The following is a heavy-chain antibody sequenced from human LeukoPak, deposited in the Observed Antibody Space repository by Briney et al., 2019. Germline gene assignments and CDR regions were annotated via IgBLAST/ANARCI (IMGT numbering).Heavy chain of an antibody. D-gene: IGHD4-17*01. J-gene: IGHJ4*02. Sequence: SCKASGYTFTGYYMHWVRQAPGKGLEWVAVISYDGSNKYYADSVKGRFTISRDNSKNTLYLQMNSLRAEDTAVYYCARGDATTVLYYWGQGTLVTVSS. CDR2: ISYDGSNK. CDR1: GYTFTGYY. V-gene: IGHV3-30*04. CDR3: ARGDATTVLYY.